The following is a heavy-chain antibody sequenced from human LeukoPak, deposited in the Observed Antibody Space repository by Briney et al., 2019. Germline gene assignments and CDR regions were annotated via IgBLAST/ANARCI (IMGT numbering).Heavy chain of an antibody. D-gene: IGHD3-10*01. CDR1: GFSFSSYG. Sequence: GGSLRLSCAASGFSFSSYGMNWVRQAPGKGLEWVSGIDWNSGAIGYADSVKGRFTISRDNAKNSLYLQMNSLRAEDTALYYCVKDRAANLYGSGAFEYWGQGTLVTVSS. CDR3: VKDRAANLYGSGAFEY. CDR2: IDWNSGAI. J-gene: IGHJ4*02. V-gene: IGHV3-9*01.